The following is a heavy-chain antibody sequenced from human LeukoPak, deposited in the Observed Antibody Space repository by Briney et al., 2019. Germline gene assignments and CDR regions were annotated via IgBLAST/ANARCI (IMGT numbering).Heavy chain of an antibody. CDR1: GFTFNSYA. CDR2: ISSNGGST. CDR3: VKDSGGLPIYGMDV. V-gene: IGHV3-64D*09. Sequence: PGGSLRLSCSASGFTFNSYAVHWVRQAPGKGVDYVSAISSNGGSTYYADSVEGRFTISRDNSKNALHLQMSSLRPEDTAVYYCVKDSGGLPIYGMDVWGQGTTVTVSS. D-gene: IGHD5-12*01. J-gene: IGHJ6*02.